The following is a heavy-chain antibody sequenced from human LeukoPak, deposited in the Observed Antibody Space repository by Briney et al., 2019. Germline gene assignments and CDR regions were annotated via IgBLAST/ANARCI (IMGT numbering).Heavy chain of an antibody. CDR2: IRNKVESHTT. J-gene: IGHJ4*02. CDR3: VRCSGTFYYDY. CDR1: GFTFSDHY. D-gene: IGHD1-26*01. V-gene: IGHV3-72*01. Sequence: GGSLRLSCAASGFTFSDHYMDWVRQAPGKGLEWVGHIRNKVESHTTEYAASVKGRFAISRDDSQDSLFLQMNSLKTEDTAVYYCVRCSGTFYYDYWGQGTRVTVSS.